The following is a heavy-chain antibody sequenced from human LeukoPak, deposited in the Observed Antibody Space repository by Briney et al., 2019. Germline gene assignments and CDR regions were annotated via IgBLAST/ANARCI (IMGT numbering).Heavy chain of an antibody. CDR1: GYTFTSYY. D-gene: IGHD4-23*01. CDR3: ARAYGGNSPFDY. J-gene: IGHJ4*02. V-gene: IGHV1-46*01. Sequence: ASVKVSCKASGYTFTSYYMHWVRQAPGQGLEWMGIINPSVGFTSYAQKFQGRATMTRDTSTSTVYMELSSLRSEDTAVYYCARAYGGNSPFDYWGQGTLVTVSS. CDR2: INPSVGFT.